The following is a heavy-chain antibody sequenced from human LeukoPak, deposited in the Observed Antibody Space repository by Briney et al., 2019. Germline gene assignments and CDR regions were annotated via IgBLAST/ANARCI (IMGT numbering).Heavy chain of an antibody. CDR3: ARDVYRAAAGKDAFDI. CDR2: INPNSGGT. CDR1: GYTFTNYD. J-gene: IGHJ3*02. D-gene: IGHD6-13*01. V-gene: IGHV1-2*02. Sequence: GASVKVSCKASGYTFTNYDINWVRQAAGQGLEWMGWINPNSGGTNYAQKFQGRVTMTRDTSISTAYMELSRLRSDDTAVYYCARDVYRAAAGKDAFDIWGQGTMVTVSS.